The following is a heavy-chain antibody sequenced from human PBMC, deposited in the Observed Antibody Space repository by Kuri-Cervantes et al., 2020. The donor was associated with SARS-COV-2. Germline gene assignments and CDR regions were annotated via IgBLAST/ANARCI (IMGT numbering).Heavy chain of an antibody. Sequence: SETLSLTCAVYGGSFSGYYWSWNRQPPGKGLEWIGGINHSGSTNYNPSLKSRVTISVDTSKNQFSLKLSSVTAADTAVYYCAREPAPYCSGGSCYSTVWYFDLWGRGTLVTVSS. V-gene: IGHV4-34*01. CDR1: GGSFSGYY. CDR2: INHSGST. D-gene: IGHD2-15*01. J-gene: IGHJ2*01. CDR3: AREPAPYCSGGSCYSTVWYFDL.